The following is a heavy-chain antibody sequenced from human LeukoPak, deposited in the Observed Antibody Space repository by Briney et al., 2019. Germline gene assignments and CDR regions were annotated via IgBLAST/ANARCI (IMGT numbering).Heavy chain of an antibody. D-gene: IGHD3-22*01. J-gene: IGHJ4*02. CDR2: ISSDGSEE. Sequence: GKSLRLSCAASEFTFSNYGMHWVRQAPGKGLELVAGISSDGSEEYYADPVEGRFTISRDNPKNTLYLEMNSLRAEDTAVYYCAKGDSGFYFYFDYWGQGTLVTVSS. CDR3: AKGDSGFYFYFDY. V-gene: IGHV3-30*18. CDR1: EFTFSNYG.